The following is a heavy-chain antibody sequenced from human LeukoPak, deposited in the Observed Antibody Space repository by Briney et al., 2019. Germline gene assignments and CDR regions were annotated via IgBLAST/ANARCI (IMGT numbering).Heavy chain of an antibody. J-gene: IGHJ4*02. Sequence: SLELSCAAPGFTFDDYAMHWGRQAPGKGLEGVSGISWNSGSIGYADSVKGRFTISRDNAKNSLYLQMNSLRAEDTALYYCAKDIAYYYDSSGYLDYWGQGTLVTVSS. D-gene: IGHD3-22*01. CDR2: ISWNSGSI. CDR1: GFTFDDYA. V-gene: IGHV3-9*01. CDR3: AKDIAYYYDSSGYLDY.